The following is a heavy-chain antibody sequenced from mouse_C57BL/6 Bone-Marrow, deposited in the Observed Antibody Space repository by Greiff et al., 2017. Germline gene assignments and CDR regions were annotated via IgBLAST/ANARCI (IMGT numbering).Heavy chain of an antibody. CDR3: ARGRLITTVVENAMDY. Sequence: EVKLMESGPGLVKPSQSLSLTCSVTGYSITSGYYWNWIRQFPGNKLEWMGYISYDGSNNYNPSLKNRISITRDTSKNQFFLKLNSVTTEDTATYYCARGRLITTVVENAMDYWGQGTSVTVSS. CDR1: GYSITSGYY. V-gene: IGHV3-6*01. CDR2: ISYDGSN. J-gene: IGHJ4*01. D-gene: IGHD1-1*01.